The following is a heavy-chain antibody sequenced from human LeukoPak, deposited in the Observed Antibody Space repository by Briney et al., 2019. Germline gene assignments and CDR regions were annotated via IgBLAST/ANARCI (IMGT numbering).Heavy chain of an antibody. CDR2: ISYDGSNK. CDR3: ARIPTVVTPEYMDY. V-gene: IGHV3-30-3*01. Sequence: GESLRLSCAASGFTFSSYAMHWVLQAPGKGLEWVAVISYDGSNKYYADSVKGRFTISRDNSKNTLYLQMNSLRAEDTAVYYCARIPTVVTPEYMDYWGQGTLVTVSS. J-gene: IGHJ4*02. D-gene: IGHD4-23*01. CDR1: GFTFSSYA.